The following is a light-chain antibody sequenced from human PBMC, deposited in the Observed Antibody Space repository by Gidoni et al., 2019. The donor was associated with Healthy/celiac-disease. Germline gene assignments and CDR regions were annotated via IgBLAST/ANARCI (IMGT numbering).Light chain of an antibody. Sequence: EIVLTQSPATLSLSPGERATLSCRASQSVSSYLAWYQQKPCQAPRLLIYDASNRATGIPARFRGSGSGTDFTLTISSLEPEDFAVYYCQQRSNWRVTFGQGTRLEIK. CDR3: QQRSNWRVT. CDR2: DAS. J-gene: IGKJ5*01. CDR1: QSVSSY. V-gene: IGKV3-11*01.